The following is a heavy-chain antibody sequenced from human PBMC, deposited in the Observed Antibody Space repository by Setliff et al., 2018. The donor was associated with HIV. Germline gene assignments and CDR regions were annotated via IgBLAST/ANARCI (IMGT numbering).Heavy chain of an antibody. D-gene: IGHD2-15*01. CDR1: GYSISSGFY. J-gene: IGHJ5*02. CDR2: IYQSGNT. CDR3: AAATTSLSPRA. Sequence: PSETLSLTCAVSGYSISSGFYWSWMRQPPGKGLEWIGSIYQSGNTNYNPSLESRLTISVDTAKNQFSLKLSSVTAADTAVYYCAAATTSLSPRAWGQGTLVTVSS. V-gene: IGHV4-38-2*01.